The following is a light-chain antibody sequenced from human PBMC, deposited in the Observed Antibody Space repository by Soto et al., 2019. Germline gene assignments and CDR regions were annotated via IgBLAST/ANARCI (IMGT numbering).Light chain of an antibody. J-gene: IGLJ1*01. CDR2: GNN. CDR1: SSNIGAGYD. V-gene: IGLV1-40*01. Sequence: QSVLTQPPSVSGAPGQRVTISCTGTSSNIGAGYDVNWYQQFPGTAPKLLIFGNNNRPSGVPDRFSGSKSGTSASLAITGLQAEDEADYYCQSYDSSLTGFYVFGTGTKVTVL. CDR3: QSYDSSLTGFYV.